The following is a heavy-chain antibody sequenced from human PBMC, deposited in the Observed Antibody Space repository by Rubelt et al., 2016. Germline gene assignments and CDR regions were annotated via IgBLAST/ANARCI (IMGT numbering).Heavy chain of an antibody. Sequence: EVQLVESGGGVVRPGGSLRLSCAASGFTFSSYAMSWVRQAPGKGLEWVSSISSSTSYIYYADSVKGRFTISRDNAKNSLYLQRNSLVAEDTAVYYCAREGNSSPPDWFDPWGQGTLVTVSS. CDR1: GFTFSSYA. CDR3: AREGNSSPPDWFDP. CDR2: ISSSTSYI. J-gene: IGHJ5*02. V-gene: IGHV3-21*01. D-gene: IGHD6-13*01.